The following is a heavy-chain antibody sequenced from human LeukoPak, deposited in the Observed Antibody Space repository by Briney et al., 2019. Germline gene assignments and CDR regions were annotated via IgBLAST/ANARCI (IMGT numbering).Heavy chain of an antibody. V-gene: IGHV1-69*13. CDR3: ASRLYYYDSSGYRTNWFDP. D-gene: IGHD3-22*01. Sequence: SVKVSCKASGGTFISYAISWVRQAPGQGLEWMGGIIPIFGTANYAQKFQGRVTITADESTSTAYMELSSLRSEDTAVYYCASRLYYYDSSGYRTNWFDPWGQGTLVTVSS. CDR1: GGTFISYA. CDR2: IIPIFGTA. J-gene: IGHJ5*02.